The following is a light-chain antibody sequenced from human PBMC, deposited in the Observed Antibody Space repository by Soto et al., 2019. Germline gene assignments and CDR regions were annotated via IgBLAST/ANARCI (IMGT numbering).Light chain of an antibody. CDR2: DAS. CDR3: QQYNSYSPV. J-gene: IGKJ4*01. Sequence: DIQMTQSPYTLSASVGDRVTITCRASQSISSWLAWYQQKPGKAPKLLIYDASSLESGVPSRFSGSGSGTEFTLTISSLQPDDFATYYCQQYNSYSPVFGGGTKVEIK. V-gene: IGKV1-5*01. CDR1: QSISSW.